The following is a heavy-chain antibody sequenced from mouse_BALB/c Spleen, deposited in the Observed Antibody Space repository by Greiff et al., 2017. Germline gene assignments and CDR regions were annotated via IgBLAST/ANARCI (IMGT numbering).Heavy chain of an antibody. Sequence: VQLQQSGAELVRPGSSVKISCTASGFAFSSYWMHWVKQRPGQGLEWIGQIYPGDGDTNYNGKFKGKATLTADKSSSTAYMQLSSLTSEDYAVYFCARSGNYPFDYWGQGTLVTVSA. V-gene: IGHV1-80*01. CDR1: GFAFSSYW. D-gene: IGHD2-1*01. J-gene: IGHJ3*01. CDR2: IYPGDGDT. CDR3: ARSGNYPFDY.